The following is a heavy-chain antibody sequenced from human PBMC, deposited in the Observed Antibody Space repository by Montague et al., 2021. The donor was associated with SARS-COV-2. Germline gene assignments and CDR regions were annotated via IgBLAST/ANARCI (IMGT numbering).Heavy chain of an antibody. CDR3: AKCLRFSGFDGNYFDS. CDR2: VNGDGDST. D-gene: IGHD5-12*01. J-gene: IGHJ4*02. CDR1: GFYFNDYG. V-gene: IGHV3-23*01. Sequence: SLRLSCAVSGFYFNDYGMSWVRQAPGKGLDWVSAVNGDGDSTYYADSVKGRFTISRDNSKNTLYLQMNSLRAEDTAVYYCAKCLRFSGFDGNYFDSWGQGTLVTVSS.